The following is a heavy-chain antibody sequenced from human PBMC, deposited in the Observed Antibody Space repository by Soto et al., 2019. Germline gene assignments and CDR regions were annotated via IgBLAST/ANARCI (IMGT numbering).Heavy chain of an antibody. D-gene: IGHD6-13*01. CDR2: ISAYNGNT. CDR3: ARDGTAAAGAADNYYFVMDV. CDR1: GSITNHH. V-gene: IGHV1-18*04. J-gene: IGHJ6*02. Sequence: GASVKVSCKASGSITNHHMHWVRQAPGQGLEWMGWISAYNGNTNYAQKLQGRVTMTTDTSTSTAYMELRSLRSDDTAVYYCARDGTAAAGAADNYYFVMDVWGQGTRVTASS.